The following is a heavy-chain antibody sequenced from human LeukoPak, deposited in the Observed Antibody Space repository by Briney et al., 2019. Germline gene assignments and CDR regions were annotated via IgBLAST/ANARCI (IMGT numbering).Heavy chain of an antibody. CDR3: ARDGNVDTSMVTPYFDY. J-gene: IGHJ4*02. Sequence: PSQTLPLTCTVSGGSISSGDYYWSWIRQPPGKGLEWIGYIYYSGSTYYNPSLKSRVTISVDTSKNQFSLKLSSVTAADTAVYYCARDGNVDTSMVTPYFDYWGQGTLVTVSS. CDR1: GGSISSGDYY. D-gene: IGHD5-18*01. CDR2: IYYSGST. V-gene: IGHV4-30-4*01.